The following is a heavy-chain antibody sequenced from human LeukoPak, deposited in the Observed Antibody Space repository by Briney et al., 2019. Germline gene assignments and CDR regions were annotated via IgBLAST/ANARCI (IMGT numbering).Heavy chain of an antibody. CDR3: ARGLISRDGYNSFYFDY. V-gene: IGHV3-66*01. D-gene: IGHD5-24*01. CDR1: GFTVSSNY. CDR2: IYSGGTI. J-gene: IGHJ4*02. Sequence: PGGSLRLSCAASGFTVSSNYMSWVRQAPGKGLEWVSAIYSGGTIYYADSVKGRFTISRDLSKDMLYLQMNSLRAEDTAVYYCARGLISRDGYNSFYFDYWGQGTLVTVSS.